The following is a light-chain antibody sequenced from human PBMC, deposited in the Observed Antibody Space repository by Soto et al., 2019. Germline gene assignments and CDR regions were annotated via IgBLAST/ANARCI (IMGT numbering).Light chain of an antibody. Sequence: EIVLTQSPATLSLSPGERATLSCRASQYVSRYLAWYQQKPGQAPRLLIYDASNRATGIPARFSGSGSGTDFTLTISSLEPEDFAVYYCQQRRSWPLTFGGGTKVEIK. CDR3: QQRRSWPLT. J-gene: IGKJ4*01. CDR1: QYVSRY. V-gene: IGKV3-11*01. CDR2: DAS.